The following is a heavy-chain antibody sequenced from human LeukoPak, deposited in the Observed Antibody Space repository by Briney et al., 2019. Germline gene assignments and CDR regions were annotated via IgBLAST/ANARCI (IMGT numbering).Heavy chain of an antibody. J-gene: IGHJ4*02. CDR2: IYYTGST. D-gene: IGHD3-16*01. CDR3: ARGVLGGNFDY. V-gene: IGHV4-61*01. Sequence: SETLSLTCTVSGGSISSANYYWSWIRQHPGKGLEWIAYIYYTGSTNYNPSLKSRVTISVDTSKNQFSLKLSSVTAADTAVYYCARGVLGGNFDYWGQGTLVTVSS. CDR1: GGSISSANYY.